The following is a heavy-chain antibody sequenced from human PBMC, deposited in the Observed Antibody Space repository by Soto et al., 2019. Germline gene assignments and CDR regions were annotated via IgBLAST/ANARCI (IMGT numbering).Heavy chain of an antibody. CDR2: IWYDGSNK. D-gene: IGHD2-15*01. V-gene: IGHV3-33*01. J-gene: IGHJ6*02. Sequence: QVPLVESGGGVVQPGRSLRLSCAASGFTFSSYGMHWVRQAPGKGLEWVAVIWYDGSNKYYADSVKGRFTISRDNSKNTLYLQMNSLRAEDTAVYYCARTGYCSGGSCYYYGMDVWGQGTTVTVSS. CDR3: ARTGYCSGGSCYYYGMDV. CDR1: GFTFSSYG.